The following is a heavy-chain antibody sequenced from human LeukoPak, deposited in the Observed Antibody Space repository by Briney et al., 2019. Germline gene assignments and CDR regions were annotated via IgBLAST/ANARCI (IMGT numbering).Heavy chain of an antibody. D-gene: IGHD5-12*01. J-gene: IGHJ4*02. CDR2: INPSGGST. CDR1: GYTFTNYY. CDR3: GRDQGYSGYDSPDY. Sequence: ASVKVSFKASGYTFTNYYMHWVRQAPGQGLEWMGIINPSGGSTNCAQKFQGRVTMTRDTSTSTVYMELSSLRSEDTAVYYCGRDQGYSGYDSPDYWGQGTLVTVSS. V-gene: IGHV1-46*01.